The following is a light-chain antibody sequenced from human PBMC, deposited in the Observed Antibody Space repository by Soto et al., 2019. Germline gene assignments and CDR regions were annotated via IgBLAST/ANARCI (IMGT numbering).Light chain of an antibody. CDR1: QGITSW. V-gene: IGKV1-12*01. CDR3: QQTTTFPLT. J-gene: IGKJ4*01. Sequence: DIQMTQSPSSVSASVGDRVTITCRASQGITSWLAWYQQKPGKAPKLLIYRASNLQSGVPSRFSGSGSGTDFNLTISGLQPADFANYYCQQTTTFPLTFGGGTKVEIK. CDR2: RAS.